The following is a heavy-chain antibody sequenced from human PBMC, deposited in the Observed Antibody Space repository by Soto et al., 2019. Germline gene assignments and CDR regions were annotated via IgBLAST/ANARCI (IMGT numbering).Heavy chain of an antibody. J-gene: IGHJ4*02. CDR2: IYYRGGT. D-gene: IGHD3-10*01. CDR3: ARIDYYGSGSFYNGGYYFDY. V-gene: IGHV4-39*01. Sequence: PSETLSLTCTVSGGSISSSSYYWGWIRQPPGKGLEWIGSIYYRGGTYYNPSLKSRVTMSVDTSKNQFSLKLSSVTAADTAVYYCARIDYYGSGSFYNGGYYFDYWGQGTLVPSPQ. CDR1: GGSISSSSYY.